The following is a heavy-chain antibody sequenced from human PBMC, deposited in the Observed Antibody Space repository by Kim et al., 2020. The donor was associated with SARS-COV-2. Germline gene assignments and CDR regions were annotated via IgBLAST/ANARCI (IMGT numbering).Heavy chain of an antibody. Sequence: ASVKVSCKASGYTFTSYAMHWVRQAPGQRLEWMGWINAGNGNTKYSQKFQGRVTITRDTSASTAYMELSSLRSEDTAVYYCAKSYCSSTSCPRQVGAFDIWGQGTMVTVSS. CDR1: GYTFTSYA. CDR3: AKSYCSSTSCPRQVGAFDI. CDR2: INAGNGNT. J-gene: IGHJ3*02. D-gene: IGHD2-2*01. V-gene: IGHV1-3*01.